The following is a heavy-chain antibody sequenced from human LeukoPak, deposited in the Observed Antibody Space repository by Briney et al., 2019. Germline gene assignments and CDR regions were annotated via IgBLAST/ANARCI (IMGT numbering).Heavy chain of an antibody. CDR2: IYYSGST. V-gene: IGHV4-59*01. Sequence: SETLSLTCTVSGGSISSYYWSWIRQPPGKGLEWIGYIYYSGSTNYNPSLKSRVTISVDTSKYQFSLKLSSVTAVDTAVYYCARDGGYCSSTSCPNYYYYGMDVWGKGTTVTVSS. CDR1: GGSISSYY. D-gene: IGHD2-2*01. CDR3: ARDGGYCSSTSCPNYYYYGMDV. J-gene: IGHJ6*04.